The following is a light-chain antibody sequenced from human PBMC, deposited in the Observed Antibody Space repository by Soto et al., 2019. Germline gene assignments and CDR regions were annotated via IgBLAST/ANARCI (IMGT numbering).Light chain of an antibody. CDR3: QQYDDWLRLT. J-gene: IGKJ4*01. Sequence: EVVMTQFPATLSVSPGERATLSCRASQSVNIYLAWYQQKPGQAPRLLIFGATYRATGIPARFSGSGSGTEFNLTISSLQSEDFGVYFCQQYDDWLRLTFGGGTKVDNK. CDR2: GAT. V-gene: IGKV3D-15*01. CDR1: QSVNIY.